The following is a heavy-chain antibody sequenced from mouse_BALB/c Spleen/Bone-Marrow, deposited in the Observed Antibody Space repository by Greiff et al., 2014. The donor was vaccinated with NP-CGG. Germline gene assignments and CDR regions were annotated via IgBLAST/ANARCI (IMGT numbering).Heavy chain of an antibody. Sequence: VKLQESGAGLVKPGASVKLSCKASGYTFTEYIIHWVKQRSGQGLEWIGWFYPGSGSIKYKEKFKDKATLTADKSSSTVYMELSRLTSEDSAVYFCARHESYGNYLYFDVWGAGTTVTVSS. J-gene: IGHJ1*01. CDR1: GYTFTEYI. V-gene: IGHV1-62-2*01. CDR2: FYPGSGSI. D-gene: IGHD2-10*02. CDR3: ARHESYGNYLYFDV.